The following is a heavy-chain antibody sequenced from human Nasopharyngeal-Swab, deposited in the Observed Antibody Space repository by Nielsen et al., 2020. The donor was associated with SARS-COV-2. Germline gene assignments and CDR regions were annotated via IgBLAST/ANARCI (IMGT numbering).Heavy chain of an antibody. J-gene: IGHJ6*03. V-gene: IGHV3-7*03. Sequence: GESLKIPFAASGFSLSTYWMTWVRQAPGKGLEWVANIKQDGSEKYYVDSVKGRFTVSRDNPKNLLYLQVNSLRAEDTAVYYCARQGVFVPAYFHQYYMDVWGKGTTVTVSS. CDR2: IKQDGSEK. D-gene: IGHD3-16*02. CDR3: ARQGVFVPAYFHQYYMDV. CDR1: GFSLSTYW.